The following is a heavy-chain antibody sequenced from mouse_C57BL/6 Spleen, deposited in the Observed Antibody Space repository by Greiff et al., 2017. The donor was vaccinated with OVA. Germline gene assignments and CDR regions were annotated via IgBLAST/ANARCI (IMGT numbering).Heavy chain of an antibody. CDR2: INPNNGGT. D-gene: IGHD3-2*02. V-gene: IGHV1-26*01. CDR1: GYTFTDYY. Sequence: VQLQQSGPELVKPGASVKISCKASGYTFTDYYMNWVKQSHGKSLEWIGDINPNNGGTSYNQKFKGKATLTVDKSSSTAYMELRSLTSEDSAVYYCARSRDSSGYVYYAMDYWGQGTSVTVSS. CDR3: ARSRDSSGYVYYAMDY. J-gene: IGHJ4*01.